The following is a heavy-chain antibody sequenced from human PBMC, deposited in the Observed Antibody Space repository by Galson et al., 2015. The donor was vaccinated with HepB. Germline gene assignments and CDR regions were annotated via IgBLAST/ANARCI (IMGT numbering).Heavy chain of an antibody. CDR2: ISSRSTFI. CDR1: GFTFTNYS. V-gene: IGHV3-21*01. CDR3: ARYRGSEMATTH. D-gene: IGHD5-24*01. Sequence: SLRLSCAASGFTFTNYSITWVRQAPGKGLEWVSSISSRSTFIFYADSVRGRFAISRDNAKNSVLLQMNSLRAEDTAIYYCARYRGSEMATTHWGRGTLVTVSS. J-gene: IGHJ4*01.